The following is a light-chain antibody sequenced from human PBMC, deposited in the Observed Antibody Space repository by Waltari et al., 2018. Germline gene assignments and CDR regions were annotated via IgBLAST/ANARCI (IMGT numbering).Light chain of an antibody. J-gene: IGLJ1*01. CDR3: SSHTSTVPHV. Sequence: QSALTQPASVSGSPGQSVSISCTGTSNDVGGYGYVSWYQQFPGKAPKLMILEVSYLPSGFLSRFSGSKSGNPASLTISGLQAEDEAVYYCSSHTSTVPHVFGTGTKVTVV. CDR2: EVS. V-gene: IGLV2-14*01. CDR1: SNDVGGYGY.